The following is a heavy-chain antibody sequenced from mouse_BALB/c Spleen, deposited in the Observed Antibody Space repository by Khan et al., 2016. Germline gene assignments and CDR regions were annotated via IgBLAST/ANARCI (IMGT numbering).Heavy chain of an antibody. CDR3: AREGLRRGFAY. D-gene: IGHD2-4*01. J-gene: IGHJ3*01. CDR2: ISDGGSYT. V-gene: IGHV5-4*02. CDR1: GFTFSDYY. Sequence: EVELVESGGGLVKPGGSLKLSCAASGFTFSDYYMYWVRQTPEKRLEWVATISDGGSYTYSPDSVKGRFTISRDNAKNNLYLQMSSPKSEDTAMYYCAREGLRRGFAYGGRGTLVTVSA.